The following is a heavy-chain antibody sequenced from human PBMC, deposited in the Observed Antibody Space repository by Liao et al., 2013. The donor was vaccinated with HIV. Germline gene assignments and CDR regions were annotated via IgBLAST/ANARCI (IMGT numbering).Heavy chain of an antibody. Sequence: QVQLQESGPRLVKPSETLSLTCTVSGDSISSSSYYWGWIRQPPGKGLEWIGSIFYSGSAYYNPSLKSRVTISVDTSKNKFSLNVSSVTAADTAIYYCARDVPVDTSAGGYNWFDPWGQGTLVTVSS. CDR2: IFYSGSA. CDR3: ARDVPVDTSAGGYNWFDP. V-gene: IGHV4-39*07. J-gene: IGHJ5*02. CDR1: GDSISSSSYY. D-gene: IGHD3-16*01.